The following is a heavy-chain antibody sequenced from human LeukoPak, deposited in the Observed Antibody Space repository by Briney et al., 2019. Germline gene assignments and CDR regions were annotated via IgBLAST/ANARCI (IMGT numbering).Heavy chain of an antibody. CDR1: GGTFSSYA. V-gene: IGHV1-69*05. CDR2: IIPIFGTA. Sequence: EASVKVSCKASGGTFSSYAISWVRQAPGQGLEWMGGIIPIFGTANYAQKLQGRVTMTTDTSTSTAYMELRSLRSDDTAVYYCARDRKWRFGELSENDYWGQGTLVTVSS. CDR3: ARDRKWRFGELSENDY. D-gene: IGHD3-10*01. J-gene: IGHJ4*02.